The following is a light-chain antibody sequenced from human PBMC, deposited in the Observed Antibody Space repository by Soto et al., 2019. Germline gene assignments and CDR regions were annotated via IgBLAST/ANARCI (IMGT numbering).Light chain of an antibody. V-gene: IGKV1D-16*01. CDR3: QQYGTSPRT. Sequence: DIQMTQAPSSVSASVGDRVTITCRASQDINNRVAWFQQRPGRAPKYLIQAASILQSGFPSRFSATGSGTDFTLTIDSLQPEDFAVYYCQQYGTSPRTFGQGTKVEIK. CDR2: AAS. CDR1: QDINNR. J-gene: IGKJ2*01.